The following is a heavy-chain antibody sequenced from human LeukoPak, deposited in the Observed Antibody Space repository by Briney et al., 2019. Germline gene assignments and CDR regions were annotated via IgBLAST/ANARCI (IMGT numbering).Heavy chain of an antibody. CDR1: GFTFSSYA. D-gene: IGHD6-13*01. Sequence: GGSLRLSCAASGFTFSSYAMSWVRQAPGKGLEWVSVIGGGGGSTYFADSVKGRFTISRDNSKNTLYLQMNSLRAEDTAIYYCAKGISISWYSASDYWGQGTLVTVSS. CDR3: AKGISISWYSASDY. CDR2: IGGGGGST. V-gene: IGHV3-23*01. J-gene: IGHJ4*02.